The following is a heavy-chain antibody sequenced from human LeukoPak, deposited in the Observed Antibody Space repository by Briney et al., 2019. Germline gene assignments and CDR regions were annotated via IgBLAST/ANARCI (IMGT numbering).Heavy chain of an antibody. V-gene: IGHV3-66*02. D-gene: IGHD3-10*01. CDR3: ARDYYGSGSYFYYYYMDV. J-gene: IGHJ6*03. CDR1: GFTFSSNY. CDR2: IYSGGST. Sequence: GGSXRLSCAASGFTFSSNYMSWVRQAPGKGLEWVSVIYSGGSTYYADSVKGRFTISRDNSKNTLYLQMNSLRAEDTAVYYCARDYYGSGSYFYYYYMDVWGKGTTVTVSS.